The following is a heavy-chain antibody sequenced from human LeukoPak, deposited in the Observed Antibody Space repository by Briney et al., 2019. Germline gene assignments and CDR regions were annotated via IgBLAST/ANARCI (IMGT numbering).Heavy chain of an antibody. D-gene: IGHD1-26*01. CDR1: GGSVRITTYY. J-gene: IGHJ3*02. V-gene: IGHV4-39*01. CDR2: IYYSVST. Sequence: SETLSLTCTVSGGSVRITTYYWGWIRKPQGKGLEGIGSIYYSVSTYYNPSLKSRLTMSVDTSKNQFSLKLSSVTAADTAVYYCARPPVEVTLDGFDIWGQGTMVTVSS. CDR3: ARPPVEVTLDGFDI.